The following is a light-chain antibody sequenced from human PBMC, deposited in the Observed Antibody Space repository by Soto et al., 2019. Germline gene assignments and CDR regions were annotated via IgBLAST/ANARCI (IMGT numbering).Light chain of an antibody. CDR3: QQSSSTPLT. J-gene: IGKJ1*01. Sequence: DLQMTQSPSSLSASVGDRVTITCRASQSISNFLNWYQHKPGKAPKLLIYAASSLESGVPSRFSGSGSGTEFSLTISSLQTEDFATYYCQQSSSTPLTFGQGTKVEI. CDR1: QSISNF. V-gene: IGKV1-39*01. CDR2: AAS.